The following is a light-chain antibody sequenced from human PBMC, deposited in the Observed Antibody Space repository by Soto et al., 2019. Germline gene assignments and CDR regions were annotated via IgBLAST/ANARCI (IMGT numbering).Light chain of an antibody. CDR2: EGF. Sequence: DIQMTPSPSSLSASVGDRVTITCEASQDISKYLNWYQQKSGKAPRILIYEGFHLETGVPSKFSGGGSGTHFNLTISSLQPEDVATYLCQQNDNLPFTFGLGTKVDIK. CDR3: QQNDNLPFT. J-gene: IGKJ2*01. V-gene: IGKV1-33*01. CDR1: QDISKY.